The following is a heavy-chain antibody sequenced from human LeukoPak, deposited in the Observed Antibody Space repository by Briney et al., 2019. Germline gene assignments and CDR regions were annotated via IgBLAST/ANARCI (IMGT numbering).Heavy chain of an antibody. J-gene: IGHJ4*02. Sequence: ASVRVSGKAFVYTFTAYYMHWGRQPPGQGLEGMGWINPNSGGTNYAQKFQGRVTMTRDTSISTAYMELRSLRSDDTAVYYCASLARYCSGGSCYRKIDYWGQGTLVTVSS. CDR1: VYTFTAYY. V-gene: IGHV1-2*02. CDR2: INPNSGGT. D-gene: IGHD2-15*01. CDR3: ASLARYCSGGSCYRKIDY.